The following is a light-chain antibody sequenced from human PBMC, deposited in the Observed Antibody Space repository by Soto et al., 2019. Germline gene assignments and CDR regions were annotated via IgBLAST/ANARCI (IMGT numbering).Light chain of an antibody. CDR1: SSDVGGYNY. CDR2: DVS. CDR3: SSYTSSSTLERV. V-gene: IGLV2-14*01. Sequence: QSALTQPASVSGSPGQSITISCTGTSSDVGGYNYVSWYQQHPGKAPKLMIYDVSNRPSGVSNRFSGSKSGNTASLTISGLQAEDEADYYCSSYTSSSTLERVVGGGTKVTVL. J-gene: IGLJ2*01.